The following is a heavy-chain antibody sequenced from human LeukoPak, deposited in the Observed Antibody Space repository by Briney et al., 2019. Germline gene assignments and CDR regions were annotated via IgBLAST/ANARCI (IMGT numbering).Heavy chain of an antibody. CDR1: GFTFSSHA. Sequence: GGSLRLSCVGSGFTFSSHAMSWVRQAPEKGLEWVSGNYESGQTTHYADSVKGRFSISRDNSKNTLYLQMDSLRGEDTAIYYCAKDYRIGYSDHFDYWGQGALVTVSS. CDR3: AKDYRIGYSDHFDY. V-gene: IGHV3-23*01. CDR2: NYESGQTT. J-gene: IGHJ4*02. D-gene: IGHD2-21*01.